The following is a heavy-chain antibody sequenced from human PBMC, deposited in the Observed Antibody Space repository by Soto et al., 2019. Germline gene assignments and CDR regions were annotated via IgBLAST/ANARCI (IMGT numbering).Heavy chain of an antibody. CDR3: ARGTHGYSFPDY. CDR2: ISGSSTYI. D-gene: IGHD4-4*01. CDR1: GFTFSSYS. V-gene: IGHV3-21*01. Sequence: PGGSLRLSCAASGFTFSSYSMNWVRQAPGKGLEWVSSISGSSTYIDHADPVKGRLTISRDNARNSLYLQMNSLRAEDTAVYYCARGTHGYSFPDYWGQGTLVTVSS. J-gene: IGHJ4*02.